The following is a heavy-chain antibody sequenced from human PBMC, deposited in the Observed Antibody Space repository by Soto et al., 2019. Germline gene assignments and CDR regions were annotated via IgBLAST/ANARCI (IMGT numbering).Heavy chain of an antibody. V-gene: IGHV1-69*02. CDR1: GGTFRTYT. J-gene: IGHJ5*02. CDR3: ARSIQADRGVAGPEDIWFDP. CDR2: IIPILDVA. D-gene: IGHD6-19*01. Sequence: QVQLVQSGAEVKRPGSSVKVSCQTSGGTFRTYTINWVRQAPGQGLEWMGRIIPILDVANYAQKFQGRGTITADKSTSTAHMALRSLRSEDTAVYYCARSIQADRGVAGPEDIWFDPWGQGTLVTVSS.